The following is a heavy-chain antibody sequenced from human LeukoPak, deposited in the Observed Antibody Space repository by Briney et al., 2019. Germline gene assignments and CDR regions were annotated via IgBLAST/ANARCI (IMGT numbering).Heavy chain of an antibody. D-gene: IGHD3-10*01. CDR3: AKFGSGSAYYYYGMDV. V-gene: IGHV3-23*01. CDR2: ISGSGGST. Sequence: GGSLRLSCAASGVTFSSYAMSWVRQAPGKGLEWVSAISGSGGSTYYADSVKGRFTISRDNSKNTLYLQMNSLRAEDTAVYYCAKFGSGSAYYYYGMDVWGKGTTVTVSS. J-gene: IGHJ6*04. CDR1: GVTFSSYA.